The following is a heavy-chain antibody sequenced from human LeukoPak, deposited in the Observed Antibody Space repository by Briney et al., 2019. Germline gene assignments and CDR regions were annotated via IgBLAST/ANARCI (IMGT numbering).Heavy chain of an antibody. D-gene: IGHD6-13*01. V-gene: IGHV3-53*01. CDR2: ISSSGVYT. Sequence: GGSLRLSCAASGFTVSNSYMSWVRQAPGKGPEWVSIISSSGVYTEYEDSVKGRFTISRDNSKNTLYLQMNSLRAEDTAVYYCARNKAAAGKGWFDPWGQGTLVTVSS. CDR3: ARNKAAAGKGWFDP. CDR1: GFTVSNSY. J-gene: IGHJ5*02.